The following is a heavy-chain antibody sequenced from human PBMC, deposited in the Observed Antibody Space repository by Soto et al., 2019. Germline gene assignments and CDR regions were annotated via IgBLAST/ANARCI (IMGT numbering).Heavy chain of an antibody. CDR1: GYSFNGFW. CDR3: ARRLSGPKEEYNAYYFYGLDV. CDR2: IHPDDSDT. J-gene: IGHJ6*02. V-gene: IGHV5-51*01. D-gene: IGHD1-1*01. Sequence: PGESLKISCQASGYSFNGFWIGWVRQKPGKGLEWMGIIHPDDSDTKYSPSFQGQVTFSVDKSISTAYLQWSSLKASDTAMYYCARRLSGPKEEYNAYYFYGLDVWGQGTKVTVSS.